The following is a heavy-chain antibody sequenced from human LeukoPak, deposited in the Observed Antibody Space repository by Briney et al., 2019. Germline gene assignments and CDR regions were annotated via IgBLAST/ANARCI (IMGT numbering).Heavy chain of an antibody. V-gene: IGHV1-8*03. CDR3: ARGGGIAARLDWFDP. CDR1: GYTFTSYD. J-gene: IGHJ5*02. D-gene: IGHD6-6*01. Sequence: ASVKVSCKASGYTFTSYDINWVRQATGQGLEWMGWMNPNSGNTGYAQKFQGRVTITSNTSISTAYMELSSLRSEDTAVYYCARGGGIAARLDWFDPWGQGTLVTVSS. CDR2: MNPNSGNT.